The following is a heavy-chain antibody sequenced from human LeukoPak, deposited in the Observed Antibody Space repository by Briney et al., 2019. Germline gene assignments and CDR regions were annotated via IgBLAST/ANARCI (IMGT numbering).Heavy chain of an antibody. J-gene: IGHJ4*02. CDR3: ARQGWAIAAAGISHFDY. Sequence: SETLSLTCTVSGGSISSYYWSWIRQPPGKGLEWIGYIYYSGSTNYNPSLKSRVTISVDTSKNQFSLKLSSVTAADTAVYYCARQGWAIAAAGISHFDYWGQGTLVTVSS. CDR2: IYYSGST. CDR1: GGSISSYY. V-gene: IGHV4-59*08. D-gene: IGHD6-13*01.